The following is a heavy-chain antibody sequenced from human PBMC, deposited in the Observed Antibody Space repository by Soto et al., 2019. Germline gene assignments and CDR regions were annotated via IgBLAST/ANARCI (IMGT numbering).Heavy chain of an antibody. D-gene: IGHD6-19*01. CDR3: AKDEAPPYSSAWGRNINWFDP. Sequence: GGSLRLSCAASGFTFSSYAMSWVRQAPGKGLEWVSGISGTGGSTYYADSVKGRFTVSRDNSKNTLYLQMNSLRVEDTAVYYCAKDEAPPYSSAWGRNINWFDPWGQGTLVTVSS. CDR2: ISGTGGST. CDR1: GFTFSSYA. J-gene: IGHJ5*02. V-gene: IGHV3-23*01.